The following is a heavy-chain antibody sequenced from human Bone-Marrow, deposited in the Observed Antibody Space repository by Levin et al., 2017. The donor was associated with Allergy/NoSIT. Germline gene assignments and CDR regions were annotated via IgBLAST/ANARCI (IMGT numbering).Heavy chain of an antibody. V-gene: IGHV3-30*18. D-gene: IGHD3-10*01. J-gene: IGHJ4*02. CDR3: AKDPMVRGVIPPDY. CDR2: ISYDGSNK. Sequence: GESLKISCAASGFTFSSYGMHWVRQAPGKGLEWVAVISYDGSNKYYADSVKGRFTISRDNSKNTLYLQMNSLRAEDTAVYYCAKDPMVRGVIPPDYWGQGTLVTVSS. CDR1: GFTFSSYG.